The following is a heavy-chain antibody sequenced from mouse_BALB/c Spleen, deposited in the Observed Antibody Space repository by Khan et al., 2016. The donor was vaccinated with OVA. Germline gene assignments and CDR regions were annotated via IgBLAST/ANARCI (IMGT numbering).Heavy chain of an antibody. CDR2: INPSTGYT. D-gene: IGHD1-1*01. Sequence: VQLQQSGAELAKPGASVKMSCKASGYTFTSYWMHWVKQRPGQGLEWIGYINPSTGYTKYNQRFKDKATLTADKSSSTAYMQLSSLTSEESAVYYCANRGSSSAWLTYWGQGTLVTVSA. CDR3: ANRGSSSAWLTY. CDR1: GYTFTSYW. J-gene: IGHJ3*01. V-gene: IGHV1-7*01.